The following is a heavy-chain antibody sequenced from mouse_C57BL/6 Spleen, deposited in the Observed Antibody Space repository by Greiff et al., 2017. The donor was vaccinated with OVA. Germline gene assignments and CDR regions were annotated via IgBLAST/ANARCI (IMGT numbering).Heavy chain of an antibody. D-gene: IGHD1-1*01. V-gene: IGHV1-18*01. CDR1: GYTFTDYN. CDR3: ARGALITTHRGNYFDY. Sequence: VQLQQSGPELVKPGASVKIPCKASGYTFTDYNMAWVKQSHGKSLEWIGDINPNNGGTIYNQKFKGKATLTVDKSSSTAYMELRSLTSEDTAVYYCARGALITTHRGNYFDYWGQGTTLTVSS. CDR2: INPNNGGT. J-gene: IGHJ2*01.